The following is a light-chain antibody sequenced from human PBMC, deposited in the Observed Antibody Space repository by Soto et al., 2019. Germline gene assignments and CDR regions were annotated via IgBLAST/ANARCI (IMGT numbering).Light chain of an antibody. CDR2: GIS. Sequence: EMVLTQTPATLSLSPGERDTLSCRASQSVSNSLVWYQQKAGQAPRLLLYGISYRATGVPARFSGSGSGTDFTLSISSLEPEDFAIYYCQQGSDWPPTYTFGQGTKLEIK. CDR1: QSVSNS. J-gene: IGKJ2*01. CDR3: QQGSDWPPTYT. V-gene: IGKV3-11*01.